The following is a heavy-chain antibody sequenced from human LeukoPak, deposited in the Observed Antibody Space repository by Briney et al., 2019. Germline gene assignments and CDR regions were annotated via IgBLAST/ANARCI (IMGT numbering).Heavy chain of an antibody. CDR2: INTDGSIT. CDR3: VRDSSSLY. CDR1: GFTFSSHW. V-gene: IGHV3-74*03. Sequence: GGSLRLSCAASGFTFSSHWMHWVRQPPGEGLMGVSRINTDGSITTYADSVKGRFTISRDNAKNTLYLQMNSLRAEDTAVYYCVRDSSSLYWGQGTLVTVSS. D-gene: IGHD6-6*01. J-gene: IGHJ4*02.